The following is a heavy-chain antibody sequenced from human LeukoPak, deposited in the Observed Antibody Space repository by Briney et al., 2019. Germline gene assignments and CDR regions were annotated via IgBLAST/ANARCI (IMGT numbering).Heavy chain of an antibody. J-gene: IGHJ4*02. Sequence: GGSLRLSCVASGFTFSSYWMSWVRQAPEKGLEWVANIKQDGSEEYYVDSVKGRFTISRDNAKNSVYLQMNSLRAEDTAVYCCAGSSGWLLDNWGQGTLVTVSS. CDR3: AGSSGWLLDN. D-gene: IGHD6-19*01. CDR2: IKQDGSEE. V-gene: IGHV3-7*01. CDR1: GFTFSSYW.